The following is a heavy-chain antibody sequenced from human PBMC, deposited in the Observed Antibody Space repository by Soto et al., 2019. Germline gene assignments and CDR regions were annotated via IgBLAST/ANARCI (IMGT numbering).Heavy chain of an antibody. CDR3: ATSQKGYNWNYFDH. CDR1: GASISGSYYY. Sequence: PSETLSLTCAVSGASISGSYYYWAWLRQSPGKGPEWIGSVFYTGSTSYNPSLGSRVSVSVDTSKSQFSLKLSAVTAADTAVYYCATSQKGYNWNYFDHWGQGALVTVSS. V-gene: IGHV4-39*01. CDR2: VFYTGST. J-gene: IGHJ4*02. D-gene: IGHD1-20*01.